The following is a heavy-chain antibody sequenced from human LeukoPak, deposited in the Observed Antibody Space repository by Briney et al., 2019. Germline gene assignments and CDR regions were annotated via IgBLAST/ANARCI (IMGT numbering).Heavy chain of an antibody. D-gene: IGHD4-11*01. CDR2: MYHRGST. V-gene: IGHV4-38-2*01. Sequence: SETLSLTCSVSGHSISSGYYWGWIRQPPGKGLEWIGTMYHRGSTYYNPSLKSRVTMSGDTSKNHFSLKLSSVIAADAAVYYCARHRGDNSNPRYYFYYMDVWGKGATVTVSS. CDR1: GHSISSGYY. J-gene: IGHJ6*03. CDR3: ARHRGDNSNPRYYFYYMDV.